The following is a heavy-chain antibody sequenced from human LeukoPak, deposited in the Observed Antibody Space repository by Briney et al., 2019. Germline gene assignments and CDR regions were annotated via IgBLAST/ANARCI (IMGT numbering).Heavy chain of an antibody. CDR3: ARAYSYGYANLTFDY. CDR1: GFTFSSYA. J-gene: IGHJ4*02. D-gene: IGHD5-18*01. Sequence: PGGSLRLSCAASGFTFSSYAMSWIRQPPGKGLEWIGEINHSGSTNYNPSLKSRVTISVDTSKNQFSLKLSSVTAADTAVYYCARAYSYGYANLTFDYWGQGTLVTVSS. CDR2: INHSGST. V-gene: IGHV4-34*01.